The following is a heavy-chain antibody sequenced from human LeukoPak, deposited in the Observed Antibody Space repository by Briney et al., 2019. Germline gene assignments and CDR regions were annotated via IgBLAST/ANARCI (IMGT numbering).Heavy chain of an antibody. Sequence: PGRSLRLSCAASGFTFSNYGMHWVRQAPGKGLEWVTVIWFDGSHQHYADSVRGRFTVSRDNSRNTLYLQMNSLRAEDTGVYYCARDRGWYHADSWGQGTLVTVSS. V-gene: IGHV3-33*01. CDR3: ARDRGWYHADS. J-gene: IGHJ4*02. CDR2: IWFDGSHQ. D-gene: IGHD6-19*01. CDR1: GFTFSNYG.